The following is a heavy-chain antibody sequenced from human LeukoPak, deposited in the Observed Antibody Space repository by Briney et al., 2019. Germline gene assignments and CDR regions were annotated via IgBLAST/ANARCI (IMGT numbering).Heavy chain of an antibody. CDR2: IYPGDSDT. CDR3: ARTIKWELESAFDI. D-gene: IGHD1-26*01. V-gene: IGHV5-51*01. CDR1: GYSFTSYW. J-gene: IGHJ3*02. Sequence: GESLKISCKGSGYSFTSYWIGWVRQMPGKGLEWMGIIYPGDSDTGYSPSFQGQVTISADKSISTAYLQWSSLKASGTAMYYCARTIKWELESAFDIWGQGTMVTVSS.